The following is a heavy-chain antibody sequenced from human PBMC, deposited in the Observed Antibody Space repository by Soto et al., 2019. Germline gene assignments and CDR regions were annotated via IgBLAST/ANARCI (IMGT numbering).Heavy chain of an antibody. V-gene: IGHV1-69*13. CDR1: GGTFSSYA. D-gene: IGHD4-17*01. CDR3: VYGDYVAIHYYYYYGMDV. J-gene: IGHJ6*02. CDR2: IIPIFGTA. Sequence: ASVKVSCKASGGTFSSYAISCVRQAPGQGLEWMGGIIPIFGTANYAQKFQGRVTITADESTSTAYMELSSLRSEDTAVYYCVYGDYVAIHYYYYYGMDVWGQGTTVTVSS.